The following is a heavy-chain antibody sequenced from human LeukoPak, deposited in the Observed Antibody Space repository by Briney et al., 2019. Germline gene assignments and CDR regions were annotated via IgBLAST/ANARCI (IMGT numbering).Heavy chain of an antibody. CDR3: ARVAATGVVVTANFFDY. CDR1: GFTFSSYS. CDR2: ISSSSSYI. Sequence: PGGSLRLSCAASGFTFSSYSMNWVRQAPGKGLEWVSSISSSSSYIYYADSVKGRFTISRDNAKNSLYLQMNSLRAEDTAVYYCARVAATGVVVTANFFDYWGQGTLVTVSS. D-gene: IGHD2-21*02. J-gene: IGHJ4*02. V-gene: IGHV3-21*01.